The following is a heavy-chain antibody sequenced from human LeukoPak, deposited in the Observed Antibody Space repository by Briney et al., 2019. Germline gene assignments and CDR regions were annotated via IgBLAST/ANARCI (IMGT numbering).Heavy chain of an antibody. Sequence: SETLSLTCSVSSYSTNSSYYWGWMRQSPGKGLEWIGSIYHTGSTYYNPSLKSRVTISLDASNKQFSLRLSSVTAADTAVYYCARGSHPVTGALGGYFDPWGQGTLVTVSS. D-gene: IGHD6-19*01. CDR3: ARGSHPVTGALGGYFDP. CDR2: IYHTGST. CDR1: SYSTNSSYY. V-gene: IGHV4-38-2*02. J-gene: IGHJ4*02.